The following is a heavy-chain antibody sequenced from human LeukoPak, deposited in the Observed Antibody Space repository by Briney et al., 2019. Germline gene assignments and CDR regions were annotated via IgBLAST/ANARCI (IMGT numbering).Heavy chain of an antibody. CDR2: IWYDGSNK. Sequence: GGSLRLSCAASGFTFSSYGMHWVRQAPGKGLEWVAVIWYDGSNKYYADSVKGRFTISRDNSENTLYLQMNSLRAEDTAVYFCARGGGLDVWGQGATVTVSS. J-gene: IGHJ6*02. V-gene: IGHV3-33*01. CDR1: GFTFSSYG. D-gene: IGHD3-16*01. CDR3: ARGGGLDV.